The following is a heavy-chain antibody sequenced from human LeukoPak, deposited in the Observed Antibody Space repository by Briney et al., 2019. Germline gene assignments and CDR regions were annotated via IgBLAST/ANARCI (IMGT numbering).Heavy chain of an antibody. D-gene: IGHD3-22*01. CDR1: GFAVISNS. J-gene: IGHJ4*02. V-gene: IGHV3-23*01. CDR2: ISGSGDNT. Sequence: PGGSLRLSCAASGFAVISNSMSWVRQAPGKGLEWVSGISGSGDNTYYADSVKGRFTISRDNSKNTLYVQVNSLGTEDTAAYYCAKGSYYDSSGSFYFDYWGQGTLVTVSS. CDR3: AKGSYYDSSGSFYFDY.